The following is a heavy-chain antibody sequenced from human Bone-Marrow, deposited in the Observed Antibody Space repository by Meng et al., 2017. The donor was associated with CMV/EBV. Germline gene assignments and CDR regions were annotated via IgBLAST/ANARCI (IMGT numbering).Heavy chain of an antibody. Sequence: ASVKVSCKASGYTFTGYYVHWVRQAPGQGLEWMGWINPNSGGTNYAQKFQGRVTMTRDTSISTAYMELSRLRSDDTAVYYCARDRDPLVAVRLGWFDPWGQGNLVTVSS. CDR3: ARDRDPLVAVRLGWFDP. V-gene: IGHV1-2*02. D-gene: IGHD2-15*01. CDR2: INPNSGGT. CDR1: GYTFTGYY. J-gene: IGHJ5*02.